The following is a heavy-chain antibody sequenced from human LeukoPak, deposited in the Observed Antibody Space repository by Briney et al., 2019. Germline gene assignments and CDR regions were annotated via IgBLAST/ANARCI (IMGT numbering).Heavy chain of an antibody. CDR3: AGQGILTGYSPPAYYFDY. CDR1: GFTFSSYS. J-gene: IGHJ4*02. Sequence: GGSLRLSCAASGFTFSSYSMNWVRQAPGKGLEWVSVIYSGGSTYCADSVKGRFTISRDNSKNTLYLQMNSLRAEDTAVYYCAGQGILTGYSPPAYYFDYWGQGTLVTVSS. V-gene: IGHV3-66*04. D-gene: IGHD3-9*01. CDR2: IYSGGST.